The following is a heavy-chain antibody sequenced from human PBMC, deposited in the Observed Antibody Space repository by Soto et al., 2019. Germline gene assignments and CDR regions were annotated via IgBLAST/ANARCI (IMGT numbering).Heavy chain of an antibody. Sequence: PSETLSLTCTVSGGSISSGGYYWSWIRQHPGKGLEWIGYIYYSGSTYYNPSLKSRVTISVDTSKNQFSLKLSSVTAADKAVYYCARVTFINGMDVWGQGTTVTASS. CDR1: GGSISSGGYY. D-gene: IGHD3-10*01. V-gene: IGHV4-31*03. CDR2: IYYSGST. CDR3: ARVTFINGMDV. J-gene: IGHJ6*02.